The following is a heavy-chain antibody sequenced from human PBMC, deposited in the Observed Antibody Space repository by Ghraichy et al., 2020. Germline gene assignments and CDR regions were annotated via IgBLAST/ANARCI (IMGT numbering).Heavy chain of an antibody. CDR2: ISYDGSNK. CDR1: GFTFSSYA. V-gene: IGHV3-30-3*01. D-gene: IGHD6-13*01. Sequence: GESLNISCAASGFTFSSYAMHWVRQAPGKGLEWVAVISYDGSNKYYADSVKGRFTISRDNSKNTLFLQMNSLRGEDTAVYYCAREQQLNWFDPWGRGTLVTVSS. CDR3: AREQQLNWFDP. J-gene: IGHJ5*02.